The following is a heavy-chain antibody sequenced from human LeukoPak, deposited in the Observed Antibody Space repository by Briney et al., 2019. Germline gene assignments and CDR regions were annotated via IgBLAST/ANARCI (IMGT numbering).Heavy chain of an antibody. D-gene: IGHD3-22*01. Sequence: SVKVSCKASGGTFSSYAISWVRQAPGQGLEWMGGIIPIFGTANHAQKFQGRVTITADESTSTAYMELSSLRSEDTAVYYCARGSYYYDSSGYYYAEYFQHWGQGTLVTVSS. CDR2: IIPIFGTA. V-gene: IGHV1-69*13. CDR1: GGTFSSYA. CDR3: ARGSYYYDSSGYYYAEYFQH. J-gene: IGHJ1*01.